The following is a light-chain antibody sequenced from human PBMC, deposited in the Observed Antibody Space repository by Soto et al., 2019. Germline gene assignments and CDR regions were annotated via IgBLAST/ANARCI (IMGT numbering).Light chain of an antibody. V-gene: IGKV1-5*03. CDR1: QSIRRW. Sequence: DIQMTQSPSMLSASVGDRVTIACRASQSIRRWLAWYQQKPGKAPKLLIYKASTLKSGVPSRFSGSGSGTDFTLTISSLEPEDFAVYYCQQRSNWPPITFGQGTRLEIK. J-gene: IGKJ5*01. CDR3: QQRSNWPPIT. CDR2: KAS.